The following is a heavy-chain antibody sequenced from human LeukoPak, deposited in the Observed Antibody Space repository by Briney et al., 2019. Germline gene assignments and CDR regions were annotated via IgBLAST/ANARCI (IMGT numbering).Heavy chain of an antibody. CDR3: AKDRRLAAFDY. Sequence: GGSLRLSCAASGFTFSSYSMMWVRQAPGKGLEWVSYISSSSTTIHYADSVKGRFTISRDNSKNTLNLHMNSLRAEDTAVYYCAKDRRLAAFDYGGQGTLVTVSS. CDR1: GFTFSSYS. V-gene: IGHV3-48*01. D-gene: IGHD6-25*01. CDR2: ISSSSTTI. J-gene: IGHJ4*02.